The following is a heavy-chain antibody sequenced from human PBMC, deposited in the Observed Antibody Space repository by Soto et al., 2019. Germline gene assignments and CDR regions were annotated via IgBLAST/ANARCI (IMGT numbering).Heavy chain of an antibody. V-gene: IGHV4-59*01. Sequence: PSETLSLTCTVSGGSISSYYWSWIRQPPGKGLEWIGYIYYSGSTNYNPSLKSRVTISIDTSKNHFSLKLSSVTAADTAVYYCAREVGGSSYTDSFDIWGQGTKVTVSS. CDR3: AREVGGSSYTDSFDI. J-gene: IGHJ3*02. CDR2: IYYSGST. D-gene: IGHD1-26*01. CDR1: GGSISSYY.